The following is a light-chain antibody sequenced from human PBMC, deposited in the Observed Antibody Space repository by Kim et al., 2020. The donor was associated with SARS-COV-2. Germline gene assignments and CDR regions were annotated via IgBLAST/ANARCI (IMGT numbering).Light chain of an antibody. CDR2: AAS. CDR3: QKYNSAPWT. J-gene: IGKJ1*01. V-gene: IGKV1-27*01. CDR1: QGITNS. Sequence: VSVGDRSANTCRAGQGITNSLAGDQQKPGKGPQVLIYAASVLQSGVPTRFSGSGSGTDFTLTINSLQPEDVATYYCQKYNSAPWTFGQGTKVDIK.